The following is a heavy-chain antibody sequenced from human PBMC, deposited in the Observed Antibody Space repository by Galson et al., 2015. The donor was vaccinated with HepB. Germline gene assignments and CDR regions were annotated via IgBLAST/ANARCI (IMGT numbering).Heavy chain of an antibody. V-gene: IGHV2-70*01. J-gene: IGHJ4*02. D-gene: IGHD3-10*01. CDR3: ARIRDYYGSGSYLPFDY. CDR1: GFSLSTSGMC. Sequence: PALVNPTQTLTLTCTFSGFSLSTSGMCVSWIRQPPGKALEWLALIDWDDDKYYSTSLKTRLTISKDTSKNQVVLTMTNMDPVDTATYYCARIRDYYGSGSYLPFDYWGQGTLVTVSS. CDR2: IDWDDDK.